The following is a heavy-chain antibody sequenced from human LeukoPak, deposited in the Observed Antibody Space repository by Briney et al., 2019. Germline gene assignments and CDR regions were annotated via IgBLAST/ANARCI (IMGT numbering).Heavy chain of an antibody. J-gene: IGHJ4*02. Sequence: PGGSLRLSCAASGSTFSSYWMSWVRQAPGKGLEWVSGMSDSGTNTYYADSVKGRFTISRDNSKNTLYLQMNSLRAEDTAVYYCAKDLHYVFDYWGQGTLVTVSS. CDR3: AKDLHYVFDY. V-gene: IGHV3-23*01. CDR2: MSDSGTNT. CDR1: GSTFSSYW. D-gene: IGHD3-16*01.